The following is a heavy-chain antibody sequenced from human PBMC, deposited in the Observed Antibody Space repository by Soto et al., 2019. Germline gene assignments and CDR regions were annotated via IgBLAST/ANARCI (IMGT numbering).Heavy chain of an antibody. CDR2: ISSNGGST. V-gene: IGHV3-64D*06. D-gene: IGHD1-26*01. J-gene: IGHJ3*02. CDR1: GFTFSSYA. CDR3: VKDMGLVGATPGAFDI. Sequence: GGSLRLSCSASGFTFSSYAMHWVRQAPGKGLEYVSAISSNGGSTYYADSVKGRFTISRDNSKNTLYLQMSSLRAEDTAVYYCVKDMGLVGATPGAFDIWGQGTMVTVSS.